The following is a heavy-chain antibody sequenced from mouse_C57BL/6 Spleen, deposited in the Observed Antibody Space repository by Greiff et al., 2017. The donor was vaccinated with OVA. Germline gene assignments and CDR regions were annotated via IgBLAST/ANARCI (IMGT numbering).Heavy chain of an antibody. CDR2: IYPGDGDT. V-gene: IGHV1-82*01. D-gene: IGHD3-3*01. Sequence: QVQLKQSGPELVKPGASVKISCKASGYAFSSSWMNWVKQRPGKGLEWIGRIYPGDGDTNYNGKFKGKATLTADKSSSTAYMQLSSLTSEDSAVYFCARRDWGTHYFDYWGQGTTLTVSS. CDR1: GYAFSSSW. J-gene: IGHJ2*01. CDR3: ARRDWGTHYFDY.